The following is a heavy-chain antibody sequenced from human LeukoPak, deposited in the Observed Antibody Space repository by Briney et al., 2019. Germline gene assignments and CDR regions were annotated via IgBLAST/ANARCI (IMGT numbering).Heavy chain of an antibody. CDR2: IFPGDSET. J-gene: IGHJ4*02. D-gene: IGHD3-10*01. Sequence: GASLKISFQGSGYHFSNYWIGWVRQMPGKGLEWMGIIFPGDSETRYSPSFQGQVTISADKSISTAYLQWSSLKASDTAVYYCAREKDPGVVNNWGQGTLVTVSS. CDR3: AREKDPGVVNN. V-gene: IGHV5-51*01. CDR1: GYHFSNYW.